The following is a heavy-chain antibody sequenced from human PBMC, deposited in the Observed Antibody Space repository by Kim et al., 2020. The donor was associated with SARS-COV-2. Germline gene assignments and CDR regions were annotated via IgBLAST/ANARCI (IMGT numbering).Heavy chain of an antibody. D-gene: IGHD6-13*01. CDR3: ARDVSSSWNGSEDY. J-gene: IGHJ4*02. V-gene: IGHV3-33*01. Sequence: YAEPVKVRLTIARDNSKNTLYLQMNSLRAEDTAVYYCARDVSSSWNGSEDYWGQGTLVTVSS.